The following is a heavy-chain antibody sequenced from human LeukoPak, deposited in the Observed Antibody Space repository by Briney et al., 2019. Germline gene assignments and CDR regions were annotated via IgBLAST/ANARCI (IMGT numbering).Heavy chain of an antibody. CDR2: ISGSGGST. J-gene: IGHJ3*02. V-gene: IGHV3-23*01. D-gene: IGHD2-2*02. CDR1: GFTFSSYA. CDR3: AKDGGGIVVVPAAIQGFFFDI. Sequence: PGGSLRLSCAASGFTFSSYAMSWVRQAPGKGLEWVSAISGSGGSTYYADSVKGRFTIYRDNSKNTLYLQMNSLKAEDTAVYYCAKDGGGIVVVPAAIQGFFFDIWGQGTMVTVSS.